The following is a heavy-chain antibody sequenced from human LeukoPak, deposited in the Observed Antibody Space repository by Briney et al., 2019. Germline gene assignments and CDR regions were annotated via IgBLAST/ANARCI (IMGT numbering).Heavy chain of an antibody. D-gene: IGHD4-17*01. V-gene: IGHV4-30-2*01. CDR3: ARVSPTVSFDY. CDR1: GGSISSGGYS. CDR2: IYHSGST. J-gene: IGHJ4*02. Sequence: SQTLSLTCAVSGGSISSGGYSWSWIRQPPGKGLEWIGYIYHSGSTYYNPSLKSRVTISVDRSKNQFSLKLSSVTAADTAVYYCARVSPTVSFDYWGQGTLVTVPS.